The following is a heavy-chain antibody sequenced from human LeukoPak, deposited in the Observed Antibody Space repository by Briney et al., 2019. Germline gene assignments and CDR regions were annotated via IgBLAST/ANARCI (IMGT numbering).Heavy chain of an antibody. CDR1: GFTFSSYA. CDR3: AKRPNPPGVYFDY. J-gene: IGHJ4*02. Sequence: PGXXLRLSCAASGFTFSSYAMSWVRQAPGKGLEWVSAISGSGGSTYYADSVKGRFTISRDNSKTTLYLQMNSLRAEDTAVYYCAKRPNPPGVYFDYWGQGTLVTVSS. D-gene: IGHD3-10*01. V-gene: IGHV3-23*01. CDR2: ISGSGGST.